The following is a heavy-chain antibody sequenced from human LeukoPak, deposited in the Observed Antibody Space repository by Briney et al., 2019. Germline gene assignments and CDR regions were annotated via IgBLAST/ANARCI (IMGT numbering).Heavy chain of an antibody. D-gene: IGHD3-3*01. Sequence: GGSLRLSCAASGFTFSSYAMSWVRQAPGKGLEWVSAISGSGGSTYYADSVKGRFTISRDNSKNTLYLQMSSLRAEDTAVYYCARDQGYYDFWSGSGYFDYWGQGTLVTASS. CDR3: ARDQGYYDFWSGSGYFDY. CDR1: GFTFSSYA. V-gene: IGHV3-23*01. J-gene: IGHJ4*02. CDR2: ISGSGGST.